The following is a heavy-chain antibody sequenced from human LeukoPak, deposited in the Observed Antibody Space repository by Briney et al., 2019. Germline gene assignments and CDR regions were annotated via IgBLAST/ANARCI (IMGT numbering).Heavy chain of an antibody. CDR1: GFTFRNFW. J-gene: IGHJ4*02. CDR3: ARGDAFSGDH. CDR2: IQPEGNEK. V-gene: IGHV3-7*04. Sequence: PGGSLRLSCAASGFTFRNFWMSWVRQAPGRGLEGVANIQPEGNEKYHVESVKGRFTISRDNAKSSLFLQMNGLRPEDTAVYYCARGDAFSGDHWGQGTLVTVSS.